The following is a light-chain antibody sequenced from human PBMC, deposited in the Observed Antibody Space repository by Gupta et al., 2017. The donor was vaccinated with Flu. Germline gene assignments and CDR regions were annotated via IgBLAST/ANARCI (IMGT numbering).Light chain of an antibody. Sequence: QSALTQPPSASGSPGQSVTISCTGTSSDVGYYNYVSWYQQHPGKAPKLMIYEVSKRPSGVPDRFSGSKSGNTASLTVSGLQAEDEADYYCSSYAGSNRKVFGTGTKVTVL. J-gene: IGLJ1*01. V-gene: IGLV2-8*01. CDR3: SSYAGSNRKV. CDR2: EVS. CDR1: SSDVGYYNY.